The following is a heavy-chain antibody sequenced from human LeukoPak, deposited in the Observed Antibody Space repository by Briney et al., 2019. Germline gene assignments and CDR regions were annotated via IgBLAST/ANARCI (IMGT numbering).Heavy chain of an antibody. CDR3: AKEDIPPGLRYWDSNNWFDP. CDR1: GFTFSSYG. D-gene: IGHD3-9*01. CDR2: IRYDGSNK. V-gene: IGHV3-30*02. J-gene: IGHJ5*02. Sequence: GGSLRLSCAASGFTFSSYGMHWVRQAPGKGLEWVAFIRYDGSNKYYADSVKGRFTISRDNSKNTLYLQMNSLRAEDTAVYYCAKEDIPPGLRYWDSNNWFDPWGQGTLVTVSS.